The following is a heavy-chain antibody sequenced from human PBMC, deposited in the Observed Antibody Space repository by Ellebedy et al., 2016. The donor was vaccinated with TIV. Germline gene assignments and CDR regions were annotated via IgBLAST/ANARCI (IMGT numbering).Heavy chain of an antibody. CDR1: GFKFDDYA. J-gene: IGHJ6*02. Sequence: SLKISCAASGFKFDDYAMHWVRQAPGKGLEWVSGIHYNSGTRGYADSVKDRFTISRDNAKNSLYLQMNSLRAEDTAVYYCARDFWGMDVWGQGTTVTVSS. CDR3: ARDFWGMDV. V-gene: IGHV3-9*01. CDR2: IHYNSGTR.